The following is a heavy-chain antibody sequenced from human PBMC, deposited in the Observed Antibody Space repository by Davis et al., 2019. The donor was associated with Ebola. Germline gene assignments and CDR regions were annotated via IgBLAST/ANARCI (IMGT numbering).Heavy chain of an antibody. CDR3: ARLRWYYWYFDL. D-gene: IGHD4-23*01. J-gene: IGHJ2*01. Sequence: PGGSLRLSCAASGFTFSSYAMHWVRQAPGKGLEYVSAISSNGGSTYYANSVKGRFTISRDNSKNTLYLQMGSLRAEDMAVYYCARLRWYYWYFDLRGRGTLVTVSS. V-gene: IGHV3-64*01. CDR1: GFTFSSYA. CDR2: ISSNGGST.